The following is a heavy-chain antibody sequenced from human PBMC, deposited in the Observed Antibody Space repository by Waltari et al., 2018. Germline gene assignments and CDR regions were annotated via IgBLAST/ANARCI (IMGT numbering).Heavy chain of an antibody. V-gene: IGHV3-21*02. J-gene: IGHJ6*02. CDR1: GFIFSPYP. Sequence: EKQLVESGGGLVKPGGSLRLSCAGSGFIFSPYPINWFRQALGKGLEWVSSISGSGAYIYYADSLKGRFTVSRDNAKNSLYLQMNSLRVEDTGVYYCARVWEAVRTPILNDYHFYNGMDVWGQGTTVTVSS. CDR3: ARVWEAVRTPILNDYHFYNGMDV. CDR2: ISGSGAYI. D-gene: IGHD1-1*01.